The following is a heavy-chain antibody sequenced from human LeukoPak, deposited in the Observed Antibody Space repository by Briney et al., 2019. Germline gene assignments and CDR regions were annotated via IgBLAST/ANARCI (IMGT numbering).Heavy chain of an antibody. V-gene: IGHV1-46*01. CDR2: INPSGGST. Sequence: ASVKVSCKASGYTFTSYYMHWVRQAPGQGLEWMGIINPSGGSTSYAQKFQGRVTMTRDMSTSTVYMELSSLRSEDTAVYYCARGWGVNYYDSSGYSPALDYWGQGTLVTVSS. J-gene: IGHJ4*02. CDR1: GYTFTSYY. CDR3: ARGWGVNYYDSSGYSPALDY. D-gene: IGHD3-22*01.